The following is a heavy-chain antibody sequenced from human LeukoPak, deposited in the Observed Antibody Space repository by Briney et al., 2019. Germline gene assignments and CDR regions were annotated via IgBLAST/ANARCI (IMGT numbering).Heavy chain of an antibody. V-gene: IGHV4-59*01. CDR2: IYYSGST. CDR1: GGSISSYY. D-gene: IGHD3-3*01. Sequence: PSETLSLTCTVAGGSISSYYWSWIRQPPGKGLEWIGYIYYSGSTNYNPSLKSRVTISVDTSKNQLSLKMSSVTAADTAVYYCASSPYYDFWSGFWFDPWGQGTLVTVSS. CDR3: ASSPYYDFWSGFWFDP. J-gene: IGHJ5*02.